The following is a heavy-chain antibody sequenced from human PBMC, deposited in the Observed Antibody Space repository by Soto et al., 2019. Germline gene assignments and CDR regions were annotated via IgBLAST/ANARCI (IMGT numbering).Heavy chain of an antibody. CDR2: IYPGDSDT. D-gene: IGHD6-13*01. Sequence: GESLKISCKGSGYSFTSYWIGWVRQMPGKGLEWMGIIYPGDSDTRYSPSFQDQVTISADKSISTAYLQWSSLKASDTAMYYCARQVAAAGHYYYYGMDVWGQGTTVTVSS. CDR1: GYSFTSYW. J-gene: IGHJ6*02. CDR3: ARQVAAAGHYYYYGMDV. V-gene: IGHV5-51*01.